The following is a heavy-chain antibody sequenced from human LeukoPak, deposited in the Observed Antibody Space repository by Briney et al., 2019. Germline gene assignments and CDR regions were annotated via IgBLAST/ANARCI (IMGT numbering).Heavy chain of an antibody. D-gene: IGHD2-2*01. J-gene: IGHJ4*02. CDR3: ARNGAAAVLFDY. Sequence: SETLSLTCTASGGSISSSSYYWGWIRQPPGKGLEWIGYMYYSGSTNYNPSLKSRVTISVDTSKNQFSLKLSSVTAADTAVYYCARNGAAAVLFDYWGQGTLVTVSS. V-gene: IGHV4-61*05. CDR2: MYYSGST. CDR1: GGSISSSSYY.